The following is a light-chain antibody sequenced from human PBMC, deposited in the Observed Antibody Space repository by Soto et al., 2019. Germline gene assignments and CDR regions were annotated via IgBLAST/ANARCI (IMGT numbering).Light chain of an antibody. V-gene: IGKV3D-15*01. Sequence: EIVMTQSPATLSVSPGERVTLSCRASESLGSKSAWYRQKPGQAPTLLIYDASSRATGIPVRFSGSGSGTEFTLTISSLQSEDFAVYYCQQYNDWITFGQGTRLEIK. CDR1: ESLGSK. J-gene: IGKJ5*01. CDR2: DAS. CDR3: QQYNDWIT.